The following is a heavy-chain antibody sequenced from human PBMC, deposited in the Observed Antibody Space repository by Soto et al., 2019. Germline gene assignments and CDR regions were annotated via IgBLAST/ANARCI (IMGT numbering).Heavy chain of an antibody. CDR1: GGSFSGYY. V-gene: IGHV4-34*01. CDR2: INDRGSI. Sequence: QVQLQQWGAGPLRPLETLSLTCGVSGGSFSGYYWAWIRQSPGKGLEWIGEINDRGSINYNPSLKSLVSISVDTSKNHYSLNLRSVTAADTAVYSCARESHDILAGPPWVWYFDLWGRGTLVTVSS. J-gene: IGHJ2*01. D-gene: IGHD3-9*01. CDR3: ARESHDILAGPPWVWYFDL.